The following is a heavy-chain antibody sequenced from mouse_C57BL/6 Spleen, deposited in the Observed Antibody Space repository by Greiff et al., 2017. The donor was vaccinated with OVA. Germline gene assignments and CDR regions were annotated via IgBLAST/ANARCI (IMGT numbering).Heavy chain of an antibody. CDR3: ARDYGSSYDAMDY. CDR2: IHPNSGST. D-gene: IGHD1-1*01. CDR1: GYTFTSSW. J-gene: IGHJ4*01. Sequence: QVQLQQPGAELVKPGASVKLSCKASGYTFTSSWMPWGKQRPGQGLEWIGRIHPNSGSTNYNEKFKSKATLTVDKSSSTAYMQLSSLTSEDSAVYYCARDYGSSYDAMDYWGQGTSVTVSS. V-gene: IGHV1-64*01.